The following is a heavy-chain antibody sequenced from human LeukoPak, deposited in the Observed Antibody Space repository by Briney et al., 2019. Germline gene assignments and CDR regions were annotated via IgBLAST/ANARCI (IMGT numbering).Heavy chain of an antibody. CDR1: GFTFSSYA. J-gene: IGHJ4*02. Sequence: GGSLRLSCAASGFTFSSYAMSWVRQAPGKGLEWVSAISGSGGATYYADSVKGRFTISRDNAKNSLYLQMNSLRAEDTAVYYCAREWGRVPYSSSCDYWGQGTLATVSS. CDR3: AREWGRVPYSSSCDY. V-gene: IGHV3-23*01. CDR2: ISGSGGAT. D-gene: IGHD6-13*01.